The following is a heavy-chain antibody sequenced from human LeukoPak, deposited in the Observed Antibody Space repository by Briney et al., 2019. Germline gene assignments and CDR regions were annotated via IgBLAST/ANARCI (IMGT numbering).Heavy chain of an antibody. CDR2: IKQDGSEK. V-gene: IGHV3-7*03. Sequence: PGGSLRLSCAASGFTFSSYWMSRVRQAPGKGLEWVANIKQDGSEKYYVDSVKGRFTISRDNAKNSLYLQMNSLRAEDTALYYCAKDSSYDYGSDFDYWGQGTLVTVSS. CDR1: GFTFSSYW. CDR3: AKDSSYDYGSDFDY. D-gene: IGHD4-17*01. J-gene: IGHJ4*02.